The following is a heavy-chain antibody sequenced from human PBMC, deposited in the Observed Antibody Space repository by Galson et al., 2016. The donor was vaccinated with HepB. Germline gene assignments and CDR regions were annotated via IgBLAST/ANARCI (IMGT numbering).Heavy chain of an antibody. CDR3: ARVPRRGGYCSGSRCTGLGGMDV. Sequence: TLSLTCSVSGGSISSGGYYWSWTRQNSGKDLEWIGFIFYSGDTYYNPSLKSRVSISVNTSKNEFSLHLTSVTAADSAVYYCARVPRRGGYCSGSRCTGLGGMDVWGKGSTVSVSS. V-gene: IGHV4-31*03. CDR2: IFYSGDT. D-gene: IGHD2-2*01. CDR1: GGSISSGGYY. J-gene: IGHJ6*04.